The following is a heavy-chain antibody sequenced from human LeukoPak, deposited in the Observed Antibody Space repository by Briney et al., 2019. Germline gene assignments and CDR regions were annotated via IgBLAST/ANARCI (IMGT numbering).Heavy chain of an antibody. J-gene: IGHJ4*02. V-gene: IGHV3-30*18. Sequence: GGSLRLSCVASGFTFSSYGMHWVRQAPGKGLEWVAVISYDGSTTYYADSVKGRFTISRDNSKNTLYLQMNSLRAEDTAVYYCAKWSLTTWGYFDYWGQGTLVTASS. D-gene: IGHD1-14*01. CDR2: ISYDGSTT. CDR3: AKWSLTTWGYFDY. CDR1: GFTFSSYG.